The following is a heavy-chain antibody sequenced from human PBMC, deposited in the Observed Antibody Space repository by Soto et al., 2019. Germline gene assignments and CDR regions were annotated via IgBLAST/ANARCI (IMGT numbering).Heavy chain of an antibody. CDR2: INPTDSDT. Sequence: PGESLKISCKTSGYNFANNWIGWVRQMPGKGLEWMAIINPTDSDTRNSPSFQGQVTISVDRSINTAYLQWGSLRASDTAMYYCARQSGASVAALAFDYWGQGTLVTVSS. V-gene: IGHV5-51*01. J-gene: IGHJ4*02. CDR3: ARQSGASVAALAFDY. CDR1: GYNFANNW. D-gene: IGHD2-15*01.